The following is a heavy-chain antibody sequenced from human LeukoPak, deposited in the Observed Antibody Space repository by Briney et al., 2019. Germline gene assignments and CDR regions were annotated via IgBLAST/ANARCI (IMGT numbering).Heavy chain of an antibody. V-gene: IGHV4-39*01. J-gene: IGHJ2*01. CDR2: IYYSGST. D-gene: IGHD6-19*01. Sequence: SETPSLTCTVSGGSISSSSYYWGWIRQPPGKGLEWIGSIYYSGSTYYNPSLKSRVTISVDTSKNQFSLKLSSVTAADTAVYYCASDSSGWYNQGYRYFDLWGRGTLVTVSS. CDR3: ASDSSGWYNQGYRYFDL. CDR1: GGSISSSSYY.